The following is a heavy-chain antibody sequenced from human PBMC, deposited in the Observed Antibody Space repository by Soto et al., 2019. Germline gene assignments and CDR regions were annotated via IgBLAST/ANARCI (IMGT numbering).Heavy chain of an antibody. CDR3: AREGIAAAGTSPFDY. D-gene: IGHD6-13*01. V-gene: IGHV3-7*03. CDR1: GFTFSSYW. Sequence: EGSLSLSCTASGFTFSSYWMSWVRQAPGKGLELVANIKQDGSEKYYVDSVKGRFTISRDNAKNSLYLQMNSLRAEDTAVYYCAREGIAAAGTSPFDYLGQGTLVTVSS. CDR2: IKQDGSEK. J-gene: IGHJ4*02.